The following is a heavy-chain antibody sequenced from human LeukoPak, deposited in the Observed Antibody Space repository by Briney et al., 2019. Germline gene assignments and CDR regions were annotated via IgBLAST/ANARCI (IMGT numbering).Heavy chain of an antibody. CDR1: GFTVSSQY. CDR3: VKRLTLGDLSIKGAFAL. D-gene: IGHD3-16*02. J-gene: IGHJ3*01. CDR2: IYNDGGT. V-gene: IGHV3-53*01. Sequence: GGSLRLSCAASGFTVSSQYMSWVRQGPGKGLEWVALIYNDGGTHYTDSVKGRFTISRDTSRNTLFLQMNSLRVEDSAMYYCVKRLTLGDLSIKGAFALWGQGTLVTVAS.